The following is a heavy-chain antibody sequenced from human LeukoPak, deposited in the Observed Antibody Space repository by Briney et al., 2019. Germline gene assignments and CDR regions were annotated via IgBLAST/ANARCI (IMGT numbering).Heavy chain of an antibody. D-gene: IGHD1-1*01. J-gene: IGHJ4*02. Sequence: SETLSLTRAVYGGSFSGYYWSWIRQPPGKGLEWIGEINHSGSTNYNPSLKSRVTISVDTSKNQFSLKLSSVTAADTAVYYCARGLRGTFDYWGQGTLVTVSS. CDR1: GGSFSGYY. CDR3: ARGLRGTFDY. V-gene: IGHV4-34*01. CDR2: INHSGST.